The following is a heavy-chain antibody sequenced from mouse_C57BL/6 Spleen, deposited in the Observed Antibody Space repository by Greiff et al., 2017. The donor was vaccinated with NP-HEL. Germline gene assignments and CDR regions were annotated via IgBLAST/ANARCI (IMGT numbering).Heavy chain of an antibody. CDR1: GYSITSGYY. D-gene: IGHD1-1*01. V-gene: IGHV3-6*01. CDR2: ISYDGSN. CDR3: ARDQGLTTVVATGYFDY. Sequence: DVKLQESGPGLVKPSQSLSLTCSVTGYSITSGYYWNWIRQFPGNNLEWMGYISYDGSNNYNPSLKNRISITRDPSKNQFFLKLNSVTTEDTATYYCARDQGLTTVVATGYFDYWGQGTTLTVSS. J-gene: IGHJ2*01.